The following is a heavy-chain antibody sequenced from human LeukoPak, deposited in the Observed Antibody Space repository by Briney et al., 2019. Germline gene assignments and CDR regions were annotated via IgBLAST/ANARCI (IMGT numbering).Heavy chain of an antibody. CDR2: ISSSGSTI. Sequence: GGSLRLSCAASGFTFSSYEMNWVRQAPGKGLEWVSYISSSGSTIYYADSVKGRFTISRDNAKNSLYLQMNSLRAEDTAVYYCAKVPGGNILRYFDWLRPCDYWGQGTLVTVSS. D-gene: IGHD3-9*01. J-gene: IGHJ4*02. V-gene: IGHV3-48*03. CDR1: GFTFSSYE. CDR3: AKVPGGNILRYFDWLRPCDY.